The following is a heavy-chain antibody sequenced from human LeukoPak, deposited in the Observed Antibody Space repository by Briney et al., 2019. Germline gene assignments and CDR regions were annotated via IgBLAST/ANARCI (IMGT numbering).Heavy chain of an antibody. J-gene: IGHJ4*02. CDR3: ATVSGYSSSWYFDY. CDR1: GYTLTGLS. Sequence: ASVKVSCKVSGYTLTGLSMHWVRQAPGKGLEWMGGFDPEDGETIYAQKFQGRVTMTEDTSTDTAYMELSSLRSEDTAVYYCATVSGYSSSWYFDYWGQGTLVTVSS. D-gene: IGHD6-13*01. CDR2: FDPEDGET. V-gene: IGHV1-24*01.